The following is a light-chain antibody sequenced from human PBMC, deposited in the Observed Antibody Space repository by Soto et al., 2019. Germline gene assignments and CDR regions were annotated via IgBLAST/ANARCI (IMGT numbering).Light chain of an antibody. Sequence: QSALTQPASVSGSPGQSITISCTGTSSDVGGYNYVSWYQQHPGKAPKLMIYDVSNRPSGVSNRFSGSKSGNTASLTISGLQAEDEADYYCRSYTSSSKVFGTGTKVTVL. CDR1: SSDVGGYNY. V-gene: IGLV2-14*01. J-gene: IGLJ1*01. CDR3: RSYTSSSKV. CDR2: DVS.